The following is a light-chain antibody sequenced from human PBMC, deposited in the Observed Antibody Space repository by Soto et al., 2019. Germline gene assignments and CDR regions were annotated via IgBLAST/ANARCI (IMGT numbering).Light chain of an antibody. CDR3: QQWYNHPT. J-gene: IGKJ5*01. CDR1: QGISSY. V-gene: IGKV1-39*01. Sequence: IQLTQCASFLCASVGDRVTITCRASQGISSYLAWYQQTPGTDPKLLIYAASSLQGGVPSRLTVIGSGTDFALSLCSLQPEDSATYDCQQWYNHPTFVQGTRL. CDR2: AAS.